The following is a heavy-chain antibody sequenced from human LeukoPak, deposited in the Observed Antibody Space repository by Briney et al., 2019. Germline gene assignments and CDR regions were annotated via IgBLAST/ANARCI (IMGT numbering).Heavy chain of an antibody. V-gene: IGHV4-39*07. D-gene: IGHD6-13*01. J-gene: IGHJ4*02. CDR2: IYYSGST. Sequence: PSETLSLTCTVSGGSISSSSYYWGWIRQPPGKGLEWIGSIYYSGSTYYNPSLKSRVTISVDTSKNQFSLKLSSVTAADTAVYYCARGRIAAAGLTYFDYWGQGTLVTVSS. CDR3: ARGRIAAAGLTYFDY. CDR1: GGSISSSSYY.